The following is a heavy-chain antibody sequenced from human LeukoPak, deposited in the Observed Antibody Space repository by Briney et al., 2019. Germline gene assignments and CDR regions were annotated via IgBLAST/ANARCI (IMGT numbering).Heavy chain of an antibody. CDR3: ARTGYSSSWYYFDY. D-gene: IGHD6-13*01. J-gene: IGHJ4*02. CDR1: GFTFSSYA. V-gene: IGHV3-30*04. CDR2: IPYDGSNK. Sequence: PGGSLRLSCAASGFTFSSYAMHWVRQAPGKGLEWVAVIPYDGSNKYYADSVKGRFTISRDNSKNTLYLQMNSLRAEDTAVYYCARTGYSSSWYYFDYWGQGTLVTVSS.